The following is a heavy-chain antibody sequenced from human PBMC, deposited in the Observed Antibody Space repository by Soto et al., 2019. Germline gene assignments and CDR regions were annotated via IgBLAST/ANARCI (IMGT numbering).Heavy chain of an antibody. CDR1: GFTFSSYG. V-gene: IGHV3-30*18. Sequence: GGSLRLSCAASGFTFSSYGMHWVRQAPGKGLEWVAVISYDGSNKYYADSVKGRFTISRDNSKNTLYLQMNSLRAEDTAVYYCAKELSPFYDFWSGSHRGPFDYWGQGTLVTVSS. CDR3: AKELSPFYDFWSGSHRGPFDY. D-gene: IGHD3-3*01. CDR2: ISYDGSNK. J-gene: IGHJ4*02.